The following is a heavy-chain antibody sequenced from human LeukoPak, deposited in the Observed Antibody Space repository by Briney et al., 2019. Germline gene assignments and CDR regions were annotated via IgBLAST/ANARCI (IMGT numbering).Heavy chain of an antibody. V-gene: IGHV4-61*01. CDR3: ARGRGDILTTSRPGNWFDP. J-gene: IGHJ5*02. Sequence: SETLSLTCTVSGGSVSSSHYYWSWIRQPPGKGLEWIGYIYYSGSANYHPSLKSRVTISINTSKNQFSLNLRSVTAADTAVYFCARGRGDILTTSRPGNWFDPWGQGTLVTVSS. CDR1: GGSVSSSHYY. CDR2: IYYSGSA. D-gene: IGHD3-9*01.